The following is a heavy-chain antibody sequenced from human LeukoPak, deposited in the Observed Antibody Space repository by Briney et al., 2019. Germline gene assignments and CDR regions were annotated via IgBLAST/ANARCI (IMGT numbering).Heavy chain of an antibody. Sequence: SETLSLTCTVSGGSVSAYYWSWIRQTPGKGLEWIGYIYHSGSTNYNPSLKSRVIISIDTSKNQFSLKLTSVTAADTAVYYCARVPRRNWFDTWGQGTLVTVSS. CDR2: IYHSGST. J-gene: IGHJ5*02. CDR1: GGSVSAYY. V-gene: IGHV4-59*02. CDR3: ARVPRRNWFDT.